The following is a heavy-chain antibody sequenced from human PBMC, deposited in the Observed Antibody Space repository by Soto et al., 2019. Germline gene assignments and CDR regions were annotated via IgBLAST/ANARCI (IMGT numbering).Heavy chain of an antibody. CDR2: IYHSGST. V-gene: IGHV4-30-2*01. Sequence: KASETLSLTCAVSCGSISSGGYSWSWIRQPPGKGLEWIGYIYHSGSTYYNPSLKSRVTISVDRSKNQFSLKLSSVTAADTAVYYCARGNSGYDGDWFDPWGQGTLVTVSS. J-gene: IGHJ5*02. CDR1: CGSISSGGYS. CDR3: ARGNSGYDGDWFDP. D-gene: IGHD5-12*01.